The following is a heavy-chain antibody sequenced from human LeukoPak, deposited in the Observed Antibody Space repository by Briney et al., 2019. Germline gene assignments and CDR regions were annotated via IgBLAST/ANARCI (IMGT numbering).Heavy chain of an antibody. CDR2: IIPIFGTA. Sequence: ASVKVSCKASGGTFSSYAISWVRQAPGLGLEWMGGIIPIFGTANYAQKFQGRVTITTDEPTSTAYMELSSLRSEDTAVYYCARVAIAAAGTMDVWGKGTTVTVSS. CDR1: GGTFSSYA. D-gene: IGHD6-13*01. V-gene: IGHV1-69*05. CDR3: ARVAIAAAGTMDV. J-gene: IGHJ6*03.